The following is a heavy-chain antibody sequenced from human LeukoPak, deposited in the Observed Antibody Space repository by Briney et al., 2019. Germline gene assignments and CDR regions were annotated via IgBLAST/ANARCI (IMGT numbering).Heavy chain of an antibody. J-gene: IGHJ4*02. CDR2: VYYGRSP. CDR3: ARSSGTGTFSY. V-gene: IGHV4-39*02. D-gene: IGHD6-25*01. CDR1: GDSISRSTYY. Sequence: SETLSLTCTVSGDSISRSTYYWAWIRQPPGKGLEWIGSVYYGRSPYFNPSLESRAAISVDTSKNHFSLKMSSVTAADTAVYYCARSSGTGTFSYWGQGTLVTVSS.